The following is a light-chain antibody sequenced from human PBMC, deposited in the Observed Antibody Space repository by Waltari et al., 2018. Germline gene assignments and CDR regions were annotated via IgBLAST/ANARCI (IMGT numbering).Light chain of an antibody. Sequence: NFILTQPHSVSESPGQPVTITCTRSSGSIASDDVQWFQQRPGSAPTTIIYENNLRPSGVPNRFSGSIDTSSNSASLTISGLRTEDEADYHCHSYDNTNEVFGGGTTLTVL. CDR3: HSYDNTNEV. J-gene: IGLJ2*01. V-gene: IGLV6-57*03. CDR1: SGSIASDD. CDR2: ENN.